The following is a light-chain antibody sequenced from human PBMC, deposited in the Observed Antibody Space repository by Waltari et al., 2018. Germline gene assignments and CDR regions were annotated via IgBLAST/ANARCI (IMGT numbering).Light chain of an antibody. CDR1: TANIGADYV. Sequence: QSVLTQPPSVSGAPGPRVTISCPGSTANIGADYVFHWYQQLPGTAPKLLIYGNSNRPSGVPDRFSGSKSGTSASLAITGLQAEDEADYYCQSFDSSLSVVFGGGTKLTVV. CDR2: GNS. CDR3: QSFDSSLSVV. J-gene: IGLJ2*01. V-gene: IGLV1-40*01.